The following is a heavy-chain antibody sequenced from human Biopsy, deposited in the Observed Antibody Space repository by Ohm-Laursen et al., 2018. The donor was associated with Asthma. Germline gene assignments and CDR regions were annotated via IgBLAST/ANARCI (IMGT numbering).Heavy chain of an antibody. CDR1: GFSFGDYW. CDR2: IKHDGTER. V-gene: IGHV3-7*01. Sequence: SLRHSCAASGFSFGDYWMSWVRQVPGKGLEWVANIKHDGTERNHVDSLKGRFTISRDNAKNSLYLQMNSLRAEDTAVYYCARTFHFWSPYHAEHYQLWGQGTLVTASS. CDR3: ARTFHFWSPYHAEHYQL. J-gene: IGHJ1*01. D-gene: IGHD3-3*02.